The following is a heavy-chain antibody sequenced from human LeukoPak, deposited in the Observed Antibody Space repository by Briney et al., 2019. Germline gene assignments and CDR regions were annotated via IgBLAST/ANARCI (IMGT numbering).Heavy chain of an antibody. J-gene: IGHJ4*02. Sequence: PSETLSLTCSVSGDSVSRPYWSWIRQPPGRGLEWMVYIQSSGIINYNPSLQGRVTIALDTSKNQISLSLSSVSSADTAIYYCTKNAGRGRSNDFWGQGTLVTVSS. CDR1: GDSVSRPY. CDR2: IQSSGII. D-gene: IGHD2-15*01. CDR3: TKNAGRGRSNDF. V-gene: IGHV4-59*02.